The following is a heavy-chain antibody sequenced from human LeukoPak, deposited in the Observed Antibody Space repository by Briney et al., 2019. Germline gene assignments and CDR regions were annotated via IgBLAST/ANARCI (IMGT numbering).Heavy chain of an antibody. D-gene: IGHD6-13*01. CDR2: ISAYNGNT. J-gene: IGHJ5*02. Sequence: ASVKVSCKASGYTFTSYGISWVRQAPGQGLEWVGWISAYNGNTNYAQKLQGRVTMTTDTSTSTAYMELRSLRSDDTAVYYCARVNRQLVLFDPWGQGTLVTVSS. CDR1: GYTFTSYG. CDR3: ARVNRQLVLFDP. V-gene: IGHV1-18*01.